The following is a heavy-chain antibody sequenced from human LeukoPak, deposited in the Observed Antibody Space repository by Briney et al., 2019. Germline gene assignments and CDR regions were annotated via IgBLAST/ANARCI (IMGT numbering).Heavy chain of an antibody. Sequence: GGSLRLSCAASGFIFSSYAMSWVRQAPGKGLEWVSAISGGGGATYYADSVKGRFTISRDNSKNTLYLQMNSLRAEDTAVYYCAKSYSNSRRDAFDIWDQGTMVTVSS. J-gene: IGHJ3*02. D-gene: IGHD6-6*01. CDR3: AKSYSNSRRDAFDI. CDR2: ISGGGGAT. V-gene: IGHV3-23*01. CDR1: GFIFSSYA.